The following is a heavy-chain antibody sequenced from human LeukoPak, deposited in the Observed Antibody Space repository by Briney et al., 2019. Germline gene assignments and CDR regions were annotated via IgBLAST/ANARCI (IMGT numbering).Heavy chain of an antibody. CDR1: GFTFSGYW. V-gene: IGHV3-23*01. Sequence: GGSLRLSCAGYGFTFSGYWMSWVRQAPGKGLEWVSGIGSSGGSTYYADSVKGRLTISRGNSKNTLYLQMNSLRAEDAAVYYCATKGEGMDVWGKGTTVTVSS. CDR2: IGSSGGST. CDR3: ATKGEGMDV. J-gene: IGHJ6*04.